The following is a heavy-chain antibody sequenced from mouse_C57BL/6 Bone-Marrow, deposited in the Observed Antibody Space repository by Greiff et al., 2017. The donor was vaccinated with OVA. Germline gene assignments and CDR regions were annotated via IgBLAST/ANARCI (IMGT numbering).Heavy chain of an antibody. Sequence: QVQLQQPGAELVKPGASVKLSCKASGYTFTSYWMHWVKQRPGQGLEWIGMIHPNSGSTNYNEKFKSKATLTVDKSSSTAYMQLSSLTSEDSAVYYCAREEDRAYFDYWGQGTTLTVSS. J-gene: IGHJ2*01. CDR2: IHPNSGST. CDR3: AREEDRAYFDY. D-gene: IGHD3-1*01. V-gene: IGHV1-64*01. CDR1: GYTFTSYW.